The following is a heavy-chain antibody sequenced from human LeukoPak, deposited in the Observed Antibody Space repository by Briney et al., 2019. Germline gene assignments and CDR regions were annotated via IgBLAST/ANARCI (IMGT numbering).Heavy chain of an antibody. CDR3: ATDTETRNFDY. D-gene: IGHD4-11*01. V-gene: IGHV1-46*01. CDR1: GYTFTSYY. CDR2: INPSGGST. J-gene: IGHJ4*02. Sequence: ASVKVSCKASGYTFTSYYMHWVRQAPGQGLEWMGIINPSGGSTSYAQKFQGRVTMTRDTSTSTAYMELSSLRSEDTAVYYCATDTETRNFDYWGQGTLVTVSS.